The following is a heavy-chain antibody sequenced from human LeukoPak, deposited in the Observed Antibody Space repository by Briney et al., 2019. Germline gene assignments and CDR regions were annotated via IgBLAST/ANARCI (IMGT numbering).Heavy chain of an antibody. D-gene: IGHD2-2*01. CDR3: AKDQYCSSTSCYGVIDY. J-gene: IGHJ4*02. CDR2: ISDSGGST. Sequence: GGSLRLSCAASGFTFSSYAVSWVRQAPGKGLEWVSVISDSGGSTYYTDSVKGRFTISRDNSKNTLYLQMNSLTAEDTAVYYCAKDQYCSSTSCYGVIDYWGQGTLVTVSS. V-gene: IGHV3-23*01. CDR1: GFTFSSYA.